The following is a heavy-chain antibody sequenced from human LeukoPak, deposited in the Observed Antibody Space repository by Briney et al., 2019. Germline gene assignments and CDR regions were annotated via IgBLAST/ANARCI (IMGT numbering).Heavy chain of an antibody. J-gene: IGHJ4*02. CDR1: GFTFSSYA. D-gene: IGHD1-26*01. CDR3: ARGESYRFDY. CDR2: ISYDSTKK. V-gene: IGHV3-30-3*01. Sequence: GRSLRLSCTASGFTFSSYAMHWVRQASGKGLEWVAVISYDSTKKYYVDSVKGRFTISRDNSKNTLYLQMNSLRDEDTAVYYCARGESYRFDYWGQGTLVTVSS.